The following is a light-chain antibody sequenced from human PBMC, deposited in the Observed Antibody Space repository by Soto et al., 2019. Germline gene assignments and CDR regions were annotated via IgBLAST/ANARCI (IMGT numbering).Light chain of an antibody. CDR2: EVS. CDR1: SSDVGGYNY. V-gene: IGLV2-14*01. Sequence: QSALTQPASVSGSPGQSITISCTGTSSDVGGYNYVSWYQQHPGKAHKLMIYEVSNRPSGVSNRFSGSKSGNRASLTISGLQAEDEADYYCSSYTSSSTVVFGGGTKLTVL. J-gene: IGLJ2*01. CDR3: SSYTSSSTVV.